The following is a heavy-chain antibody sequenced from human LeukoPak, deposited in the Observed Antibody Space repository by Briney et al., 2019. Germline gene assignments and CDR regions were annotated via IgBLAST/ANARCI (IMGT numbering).Heavy chain of an antibody. D-gene: IGHD6-13*01. Sequence: GGSLRLSCAASGFTFSSYGMHWVRQAPGKGLEWVAVIWYDGSNKYYADSVKGRFTISRGNSKNTLYLQMNSLRAEDTAVYYCASGDSWYSSSSYYFDYWGQGTLVTVSS. CDR2: IWYDGSNK. J-gene: IGHJ4*02. CDR3: ASGDSWYSSSSYYFDY. CDR1: GFTFSSYG. V-gene: IGHV3-33*01.